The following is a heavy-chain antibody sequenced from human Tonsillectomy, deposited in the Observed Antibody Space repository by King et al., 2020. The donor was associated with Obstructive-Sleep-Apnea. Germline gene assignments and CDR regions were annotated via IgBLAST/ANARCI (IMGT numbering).Heavy chain of an antibody. CDR2: IKNDGSDK. J-gene: IGHJ4*02. D-gene: IGHD2-8*01. Sequence: DVQLVESGGDLVQPGGSLRLSCAASGFDFSDYWRTWVRQAPGKGLEWVALIKNDGSDKYYVDSVRGRFTISKDNARNSFYLQMNSVRAEDSAVYYCATDPHWSSDSVVYGHWGQGTLVTVSS. V-gene: IGHV3-7*03. CDR3: ATDPHWSSDSVVYGH. CDR1: GFDFSDYW.